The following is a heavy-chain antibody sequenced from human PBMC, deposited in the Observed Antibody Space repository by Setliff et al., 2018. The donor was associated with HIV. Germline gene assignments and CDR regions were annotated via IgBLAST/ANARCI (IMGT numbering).Heavy chain of an antibody. Sequence: SETLSLTCAVYGGSFSGYYWSWIRQPPGKGLEWIGYIYTSGSTNYNPSLKSRVTISVDTSKNQFSLKLESMTAADTAIYYCARESLAVGTRWFDPWGQGTLVTVSS. J-gene: IGHJ5*02. CDR3: ARESLAVGTRWFDP. CDR1: GGSFSGYY. D-gene: IGHD6-13*01. V-gene: IGHV4-4*08. CDR2: IYTSGST.